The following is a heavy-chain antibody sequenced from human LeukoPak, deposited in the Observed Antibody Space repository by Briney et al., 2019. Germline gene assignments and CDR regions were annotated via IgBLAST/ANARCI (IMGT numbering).Heavy chain of an antibody. Sequence: PGGSLRLSCAASGFTFSSYWMSWVRQAPGKGLEWVANIKQDGSEKYYVDSVKGRFTISRDNAKNSLYLQMNSLRAEDTAVYYCAKVGGPYSSGWYGTSDYWGQGTLVTVSS. CDR3: AKVGGPYSSGWYGTSDY. CDR1: GFTFSSYW. CDR2: IKQDGSEK. V-gene: IGHV3-7*01. D-gene: IGHD6-19*01. J-gene: IGHJ4*02.